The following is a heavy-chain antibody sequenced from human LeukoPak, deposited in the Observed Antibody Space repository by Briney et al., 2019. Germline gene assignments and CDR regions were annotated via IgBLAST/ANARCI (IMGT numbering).Heavy chain of an antibody. V-gene: IGHV3-11*04. CDR1: GFTFSDYY. CDR3: ARSAAADTRNWFDP. CDR2: ISSSGSTI. J-gene: IGHJ5*02. Sequence: GGSLRLSCAASGFTFSDYYMSWIRQAPGKGLEWVSYISSSGSTIYYADSVKGRFTISRDNAKNSLYLQTNSLRAEDTAVYYCARSAAADTRNWFDPWGQGTLVTVSS. D-gene: IGHD6-13*01.